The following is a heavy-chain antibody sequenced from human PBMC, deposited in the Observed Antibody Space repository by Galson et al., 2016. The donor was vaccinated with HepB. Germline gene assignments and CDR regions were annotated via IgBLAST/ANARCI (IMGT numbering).Heavy chain of an antibody. Sequence: SLRLSCAASGFIFSDYGMHWVRQAPGKGLEWVAVIWNDGSNNYYADSVKGRFTISRDNSKNTLDLQVNILKVEDTAVYYCVRDKEGGYGFDYWGQGILVTVSS. D-gene: IGHD5-12*01. V-gene: IGHV3-33*01. CDR1: GFIFSDYG. CDR2: IWNDGSNN. J-gene: IGHJ4*01. CDR3: VRDKEGGYGFDY.